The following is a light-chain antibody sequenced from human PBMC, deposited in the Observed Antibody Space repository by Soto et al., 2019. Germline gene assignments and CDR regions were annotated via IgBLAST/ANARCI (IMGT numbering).Light chain of an antibody. CDR3: QQRSKWPIT. CDR2: DAS. Sequence: EVVLSQAPATRYLLTGDRAALSCRASQSISSDLAWYQQKPGQAPRLFIYDASNRATGIPARFSGSGSGTDFTLTISSLEPEDFAVYYCQQRSKWPITFGQGTRLE. V-gene: IGKV3-11*01. J-gene: IGKJ5*01. CDR1: QSISSD.